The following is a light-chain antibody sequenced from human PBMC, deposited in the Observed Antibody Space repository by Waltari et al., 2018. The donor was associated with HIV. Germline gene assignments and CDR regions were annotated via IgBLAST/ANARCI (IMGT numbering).Light chain of an antibody. CDR1: RRDCGAYNL. CDR2: EVS. V-gene: IGLV2-23*02. CDR3: CSYANSSTSFYV. Sequence: ALTPPSSVSGAPGQSNNNSCHWTRRDCGAYNLVPLVQQPPGEAPKLILFEVSERPSGVSSRFSGSKSGNTASLTISGLQAEDEADYYCCSYANSSTSFYVFGSGTKVTVL. J-gene: IGLJ1*01.